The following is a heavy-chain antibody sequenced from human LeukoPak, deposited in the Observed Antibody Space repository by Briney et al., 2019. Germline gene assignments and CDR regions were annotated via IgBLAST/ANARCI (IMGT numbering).Heavy chain of an antibody. J-gene: IGHJ4*02. CDR2: IYPGDSDT. CDR1: GYSFTSCW. Sequence: GESLKISCKGSGYSFTSCWIGWVRQMPGKGLEWMGIIYPGDSDTRYSPSSQGQVTISADKSISTAYLQWSSLKASDTAMYYCARALDYYDSSGLIDYWGQGTLVTVSS. V-gene: IGHV5-51*01. CDR3: ARALDYYDSSGLIDY. D-gene: IGHD3-22*01.